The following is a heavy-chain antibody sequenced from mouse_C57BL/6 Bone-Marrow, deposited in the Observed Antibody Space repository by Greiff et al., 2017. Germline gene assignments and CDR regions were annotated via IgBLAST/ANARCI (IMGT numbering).Heavy chain of an antibody. CDR1: GYSFTSYY. Sequence: QVQLQQSGPELVKPGASVKISCKASGYSFTSYYIHWVKQRPGPGLEWIGWIYPGSGNTKYNEKFKGKATLTADTSSSTAYMQLSSLTSEDSAVYYCLDGTWFAYWGQGTLVTVSA. J-gene: IGHJ3*01. V-gene: IGHV1-66*01. D-gene: IGHD2-1*01. CDR2: IYPGSGNT. CDR3: LDGTWFAY.